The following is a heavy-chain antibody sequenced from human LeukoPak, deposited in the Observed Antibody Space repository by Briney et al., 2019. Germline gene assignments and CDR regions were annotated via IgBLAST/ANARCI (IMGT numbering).Heavy chain of an antibody. CDR1: GDSITTTNYY. J-gene: IGHJ4*02. CDR3: ARGSDFLGY. V-gene: IGHV4-39*07. Sequence: SETLSLTCTVSGDSITTTNYYWGWIRQPPGKGLEWIGEINHSGSTNYNPSLKSRVTISVDTSKNQFSLKLSSVTAADTAVYYCARGSDFLGYWGQGTLVTVSS. CDR2: INHSGST. D-gene: IGHD3-3*01.